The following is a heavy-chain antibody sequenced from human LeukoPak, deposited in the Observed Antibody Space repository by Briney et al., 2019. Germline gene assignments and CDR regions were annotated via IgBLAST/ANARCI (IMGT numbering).Heavy chain of an antibody. D-gene: IGHD3-22*01. CDR2: IYSGGST. CDR1: GFTVSSNY. J-gene: IGHJ3*02. V-gene: IGHV3-53*01. CDR3: ARAREYYYDSSSAFDI. Sequence: GGSLRLSCAASGFTVSSNYMSWVRQAPGKGLEWVSVIYSGGSTYYADSVKGRFTISRDNSKNTLYLQMNSLRAEDTAVYYCARAREYYYDSSSAFDIWGQGTMVTVSS.